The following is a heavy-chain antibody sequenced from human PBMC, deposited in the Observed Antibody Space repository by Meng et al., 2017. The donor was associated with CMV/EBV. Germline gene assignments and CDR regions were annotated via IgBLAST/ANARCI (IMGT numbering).Heavy chain of an antibody. CDR3: ARRITSDRFDP. CDR1: GGSFSGYY. CDR2: INHSGST. J-gene: IGHJ5*02. V-gene: IGHV4-34*01. Sequence: SETLSLTCAVYGGSFSGYYWSWIRQPPGKGLEWIGEINHSGSTYYNPSLKSRVTISVDTSKNQFSLKLSSVTAADTAVYYCARRITSDRFDPWGQGTLVTVSS. D-gene: IGHD3-10*01.